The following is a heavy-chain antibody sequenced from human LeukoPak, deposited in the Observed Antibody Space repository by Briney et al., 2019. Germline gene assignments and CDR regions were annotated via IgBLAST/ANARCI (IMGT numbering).Heavy chain of an antibody. CDR1: GDSVSSPSFF. D-gene: IGHD4-17*01. Sequence: PSETLSLTCTVSGDSVSSPSFFWSWIRQPPGKGLGWIGHIYYTGSTKYNPSLKSRITMSIDKSKNQFSLILSSVTAADTAVYYCASRYGDYVRGWFDPWGQGTLVTVSS. CDR2: IYYTGST. J-gene: IGHJ5*02. CDR3: ASRYGDYVRGWFDP. V-gene: IGHV4-61*01.